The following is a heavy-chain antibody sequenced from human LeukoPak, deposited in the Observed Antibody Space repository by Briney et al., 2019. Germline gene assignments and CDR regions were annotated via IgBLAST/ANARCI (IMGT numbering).Heavy chain of an antibody. J-gene: IGHJ4*02. CDR1: GFTVSSNY. D-gene: IGHD3-10*01. CDR3: AKDQTPYGSGSYSPIDY. CDR2: IYSGGST. V-gene: IGHV3-66*01. Sequence: GGSLRLSCAASGFTVSSNYMSWVRQAPGKGLEWVSVIYSGGSTYYADSVKGRFTISRDKSKNTLYLQVNSLRAEDTALYYCAKDQTPYGSGSYSPIDYWGQGTLVTVSS.